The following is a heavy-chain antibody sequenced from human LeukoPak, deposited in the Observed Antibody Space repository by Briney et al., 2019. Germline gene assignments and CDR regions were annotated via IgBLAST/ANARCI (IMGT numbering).Heavy chain of an antibody. CDR1: GSTFSSHA. J-gene: IGHJ4*02. D-gene: IGHD3-22*01. CDR2: IIPLFGTT. CDR3: ARTSTVAYFETSGYLDY. Sequence: ASVTVSCKASGSTFSSHAINWVRQAPGQGLEWMVGIIPLFGTTKFAQEFQGRVTITTDSSTSTAYMDLSGLTSEDTAVYYCARTSTVAYFETSGYLDYWGQGTLVTVSA. V-gene: IGHV1-69*05.